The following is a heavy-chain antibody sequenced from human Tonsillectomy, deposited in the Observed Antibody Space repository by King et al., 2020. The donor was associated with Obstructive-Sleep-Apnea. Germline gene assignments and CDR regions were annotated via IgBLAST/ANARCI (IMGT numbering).Heavy chain of an antibody. CDR3: ARIAYSFSTFDQ. J-gene: IGHJ4*02. Sequence: QLQESGPGLVKPSETLSLTCSVSGGSINTGSYYWGWIRQPPGKGLEWIGSIYYTGSTNNNPSLKSRVTISVDTSKNQFSLRLSSVTAADTAVYYCARIAYSFSTFDQWGQGTLVTVSS. D-gene: IGHD5-18*01. CDR1: GGSINTGSYY. CDR2: IYYTGST. V-gene: IGHV4-39*07.